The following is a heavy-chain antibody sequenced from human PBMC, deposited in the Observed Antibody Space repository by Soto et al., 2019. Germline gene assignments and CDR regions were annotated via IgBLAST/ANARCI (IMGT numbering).Heavy chain of an antibody. CDR2: ISAYNGNT. J-gene: IGHJ3*02. D-gene: IGHD3-22*01. CDR1: GYTFTSYG. CDR3: ARDLKDYDSSGSQDDAFDI. Sequence: QVQLVQSGAEVKKPGASVKVSCKASGYTFTSYGISWVRQAPGQGLEWMGWISAYNGNTNYAQKLQGRVTMTTDTSTSTAYMELRSLGSDDTAVYYCARDLKDYDSSGSQDDAFDIWGQGTMVTVSS. V-gene: IGHV1-18*01.